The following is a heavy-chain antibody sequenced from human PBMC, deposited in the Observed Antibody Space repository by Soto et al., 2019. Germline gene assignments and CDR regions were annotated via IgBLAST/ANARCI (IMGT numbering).Heavy chain of an antibody. J-gene: IGHJ6*03. V-gene: IGHV3-23*01. D-gene: IGHD3-16*01. CDR2: VTVSGETS. CDR1: GFNFSNFA. Sequence: EVQLLESGGGLVQPGGSLRLSCAASGFNFSNFAVTWVREAPGKGLEWVSRVTVSGETSYYEDSVKDYLNMSRDNSKSTVYLQMNSLGAEDTAVYHCARHGCCYAACSQYYFYVYVCGRGTTVTVYS. CDR3: ARHGCCYAACSQYYFYVYV.